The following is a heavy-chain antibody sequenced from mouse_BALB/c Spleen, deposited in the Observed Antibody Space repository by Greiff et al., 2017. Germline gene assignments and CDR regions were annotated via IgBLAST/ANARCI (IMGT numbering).Heavy chain of an antibody. CDR3: TRGRRDGFAY. V-gene: IGHV1S81*02. Sequence: QVQLQQSGAELVKPGASVKLSCKASGYTFTSYYMYWVKQRPGQGLEWIGEINPSNGGTNFNEKFKSKATLTVDKSSSTAYMQLSSLTSEDYAVYYCTRGRRDGFAYWGQGTLVTVSA. J-gene: IGHJ3*01. CDR1: GYTFTSYY. CDR2: INPSNGGT.